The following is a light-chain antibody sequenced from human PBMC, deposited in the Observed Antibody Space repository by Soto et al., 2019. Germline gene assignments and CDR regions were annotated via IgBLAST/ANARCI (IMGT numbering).Light chain of an antibody. CDR2: DER. V-gene: IGLV3-21*02. CDR1: SIGSKS. CDR3: HVWHTSPDHVV. J-gene: IGLJ2*01. Sequence: SYELTQPPSVSVAPGQTARITCGGDSIGSKSVYWYQQRPGQAPVLVVYDERHRPSGIPERFSGSNSGSTATLTINRVEAGDEADYYCHVWHTSPDHVVLGGGTKLTVL.